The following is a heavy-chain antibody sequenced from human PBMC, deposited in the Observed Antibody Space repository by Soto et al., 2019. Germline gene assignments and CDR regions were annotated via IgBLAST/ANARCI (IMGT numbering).Heavy chain of an antibody. CDR2: ISSSGSTI. CDR3: ANTYYDFWGLTPVGMDV. Sequence: QVQLVESGGGLVKPGGSLRLSCAASGFTFSDYYMSWIRQAPGKGLEWVSYISSSGSTIYYADSVKGRFTISRDNAKNSLYRQMNSLRAEDTAVYYCANTYYDFWGLTPVGMDVWGQGTTVTVSS. D-gene: IGHD3-3*01. V-gene: IGHV3-11*01. CDR1: GFTFSDYY. J-gene: IGHJ6*02.